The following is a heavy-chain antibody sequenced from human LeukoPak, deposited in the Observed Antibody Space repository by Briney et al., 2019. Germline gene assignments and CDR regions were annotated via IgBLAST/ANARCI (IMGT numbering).Heavy chain of an antibody. Sequence: SETLSLTCAVYGGSFSGYYWSWIRQPPGKGLEWIGEINHSGSTNYNPSLKSRVTISVDTSKNQFSLKLSSVTAADTAVYYWARSVPGMATTLWGQGTLVTVSS. D-gene: IGHD5-24*01. CDR3: ARSVPGMATTL. V-gene: IGHV4-34*01. CDR2: INHSGST. CDR1: GGSFSGYY. J-gene: IGHJ4*02.